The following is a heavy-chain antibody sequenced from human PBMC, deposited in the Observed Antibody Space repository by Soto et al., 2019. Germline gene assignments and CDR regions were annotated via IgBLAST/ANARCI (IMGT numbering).Heavy chain of an antibody. CDR2: IYWDDDK. CDR1: GFSLSTSGVG. CDR3: ALNLRAVQVDSFDI. Sequence: QITLKESGPTLVTPTQTLTLTCTFSGFSLSTSGVGVGWIRQPPGKALEWLELIYWDDDKRYSPSLKSRLTITRDTSKSHVVLTTTNMDPMDTATYYCALNLRAVQVDSFDIWGEGRMVTVSS. D-gene: IGHD1-1*01. V-gene: IGHV2-5*02. J-gene: IGHJ3*02.